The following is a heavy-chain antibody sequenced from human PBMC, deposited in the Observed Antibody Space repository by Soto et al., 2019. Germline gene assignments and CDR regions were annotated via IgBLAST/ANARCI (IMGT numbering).Heavy chain of an antibody. CDR3: AREGSLTGYYDY. V-gene: IGHV4-59*12. D-gene: IGHD3-9*01. CDR2: IYYSGST. J-gene: IGHJ4*02. Sequence: PSETLSLTCTVSGGSISSYYWSWIRQPPGKGLEWIGYIYYSGSTNYNPSLKSRVTISVDTSKNQFSLKLSSVTAADTAVYYCAREGSLTGYYDYWGQGTLVTVSS. CDR1: GGSISSYY.